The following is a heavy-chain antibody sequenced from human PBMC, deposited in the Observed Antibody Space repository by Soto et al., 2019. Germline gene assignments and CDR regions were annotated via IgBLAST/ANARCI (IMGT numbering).Heavy chain of an antibody. V-gene: IGHV1-2*02. CDR3: ARNMDYYYGPGSGNGHRF. CDR2: INPRFGDT. Sequence: QVQLVQSGAELKEPGDSVRVSCEASGYTFTAYYIHWVRQAPGQGLEWMGWINPRFGDTSYAQDFQGRVSMTRDTSISTVYMELSRLTSDDTAIYYRARNMDYYYGPGSGNGHRFWGQGTTVTAFS. J-gene: IGHJ6*02. CDR1: GYTFTAYY. D-gene: IGHD3-10*01.